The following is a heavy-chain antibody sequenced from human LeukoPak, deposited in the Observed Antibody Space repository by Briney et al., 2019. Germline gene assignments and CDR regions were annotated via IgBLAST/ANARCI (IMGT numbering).Heavy chain of an antibody. CDR1: GYTFTGYY. V-gene: IGHV1-2*02. D-gene: IGHD2-2*01. CDR2: INPNSGGT. CDR3: ARDHCSSTSCYAFDI. Sequence: EASVTVSCKASGYTFTGYYMHWVRQAPGQGLEWMGWINPNSGGTNYAQKFQGRVTMTRDTSISTAYMELSRLRSDDTAVYYCARDHCSSTSCYAFDIWGQGTMVTVSS. J-gene: IGHJ3*02.